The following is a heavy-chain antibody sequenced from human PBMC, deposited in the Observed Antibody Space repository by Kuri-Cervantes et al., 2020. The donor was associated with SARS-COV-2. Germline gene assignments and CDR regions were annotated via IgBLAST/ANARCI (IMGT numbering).Heavy chain of an antibody. D-gene: IGHD3-16*01. CDR3: ARATRGRDSHGLDYYGMDV. CDR1: GGSISSGGYY. V-gene: IGHV4-31*03. CDR2: IYYSGST. J-gene: IGHJ6*02. Sequence: SETLSLTCTVSGGSISSGGYYWSWIRQHPGKGLEWIGYIYYSGSTYYNPSLKSRVAISVDTSKNQFSLKLSSVTAADTAVYYCARATRGRDSHGLDYYGMDVWGQGTTVTVSS.